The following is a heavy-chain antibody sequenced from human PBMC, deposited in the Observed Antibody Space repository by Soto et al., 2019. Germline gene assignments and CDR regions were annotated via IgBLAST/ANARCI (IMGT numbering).Heavy chain of an antibody. J-gene: IGHJ5*02. CDR1: GFTFSSYA. D-gene: IGHD2-15*01. CDR3: AKGPYCSGGSCYSAYNWFDP. Sequence: GGSLRLSCAASGFTFSSYAMSWVRQAPGKGLEWVSAISGSGGSTYYADSVKGRFTISRDNSKNTLFLQMNSLRAEDTAVYYCAKGPYCSGGSCYSAYNWFDPWGQGTLVTVSS. CDR2: ISGSGGST. V-gene: IGHV3-23*01.